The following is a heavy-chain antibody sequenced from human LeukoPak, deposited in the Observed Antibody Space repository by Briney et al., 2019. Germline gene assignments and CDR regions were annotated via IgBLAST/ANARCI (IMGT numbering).Heavy chain of an antibody. CDR2: ISYDGSNK. D-gene: IGHD5-24*01. CDR1: GFTFSSYA. V-gene: IGHV3-30-3*01. Sequence: GGPLRLSCAASGFTFSSYAMHWVRQAPGKGLEWVAVISYDGSNKYYADSVKGRFTISRDNSKNTLYLQMNSLRAEDTAVYYCARRRDGYSTLDYWGQGTLVTVSS. CDR3: ARRRDGYSTLDY. J-gene: IGHJ4*02.